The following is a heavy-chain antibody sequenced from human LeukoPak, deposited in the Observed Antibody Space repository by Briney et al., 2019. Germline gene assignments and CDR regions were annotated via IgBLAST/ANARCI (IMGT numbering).Heavy chain of an antibody. J-gene: IGHJ3*02. Sequence: GGSLRLSCAASGFTFSSYGMHWVRQAPGKGLEWVAFIRYDGSNKYYADSVKGRFTISRDNSKNTLYLQMNSLRAEDTAVYYCARYPMMVRGVIFAFDIWGQGTMVTVSS. CDR1: GFTFSSYG. V-gene: IGHV3-30*02. CDR3: ARYPMMVRGVIFAFDI. CDR2: IRYDGSNK. D-gene: IGHD3-10*01.